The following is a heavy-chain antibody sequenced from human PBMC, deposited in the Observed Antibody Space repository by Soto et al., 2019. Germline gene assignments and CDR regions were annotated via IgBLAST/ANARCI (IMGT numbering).Heavy chain of an antibody. CDR1: GGSFGDYY. J-gene: IGHJ6*02. Sequence: QVQLQQRGAGLLKPSETLSLTCAVYGGSFGDYYWGWIRQPPGKGLECIGEITHSGSTNYNPSLKSRVTISVDTSNNQFSLRLKSVTAADTAVYYCARGLRASFGVRLSYYYYGMDVWGQGTTVTVSS. CDR3: ARGLRASFGVRLSYYYYGMDV. D-gene: IGHD3-10*01. V-gene: IGHV4-34*02. CDR2: ITHSGST.